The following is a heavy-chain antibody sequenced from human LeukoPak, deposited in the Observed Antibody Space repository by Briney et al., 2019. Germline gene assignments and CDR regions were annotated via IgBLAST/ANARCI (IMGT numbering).Heavy chain of an antibody. J-gene: IGHJ4*02. CDR3: ARMGFGNYPNYFDY. CDR2: IDWDEDK. CDR1: GFSLTTRGMC. D-gene: IGHD1-7*01. Sequence: QSGPTLVNPTQTLTLTCTFSGFSLTTRGMCVSWIRQPPGKALEWLARIDWDEDKYYSTSLKTRLTISKDTSKNQVVLKMANMDPVETATYFCARMGFGNYPNYFDYGGQGILVTVSS. V-gene: IGHV2-70*11.